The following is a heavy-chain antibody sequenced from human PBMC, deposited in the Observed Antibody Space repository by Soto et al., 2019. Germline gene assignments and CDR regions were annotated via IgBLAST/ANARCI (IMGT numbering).Heavy chain of an antibody. Sequence: QVQLVQSGAEVKKPGASVKVSCKASGYTFTSYGVIWMRQAPGQGLEWMGWISAYTGNTDYAQKFQGRVTMTTDTSTSTAYMELRSLESDDTAVYYCARDGQWLARRYYYGLDVWGQGTTVTVSS. CDR2: ISAYTGNT. CDR1: GYTFTSYG. CDR3: ARDGQWLARRYYYGLDV. J-gene: IGHJ6*02. D-gene: IGHD6-19*01. V-gene: IGHV1-18*01.